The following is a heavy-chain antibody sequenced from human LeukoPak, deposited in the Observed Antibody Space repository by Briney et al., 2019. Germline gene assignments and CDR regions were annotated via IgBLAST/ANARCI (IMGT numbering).Heavy chain of an antibody. CDR2: ISGGGENT. CDR3: AKELSARRPYDS. D-gene: IGHD2/OR15-2a*01. J-gene: IGHJ4*02. CDR1: GFTFSSYA. Sequence: GGSLRLSCAASGFTFSSYAMSWVRQAPGKGLEWVSAISGGGENTYYSDSIRGRFTISRDNSKNTLYLQMHSLRAEDTALYYCAKELSARRPYDSWDQGSLVTVSS. V-gene: IGHV3-23*01.